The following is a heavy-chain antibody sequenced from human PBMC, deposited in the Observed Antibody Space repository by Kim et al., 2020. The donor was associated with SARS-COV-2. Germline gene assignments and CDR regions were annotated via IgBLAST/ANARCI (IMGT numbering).Heavy chain of an antibody. CDR1: GFTFGDYA. CDR2: IRSKAYGGTT. CDR3: TRDWGSGYVWDYYYGMDV. D-gene: IGHD5-12*01. J-gene: IGHJ6*02. V-gene: IGHV3-49*04. Sequence: GGSLRLSCTASGFTFGDYAMSWVRQAPGKGLEWVGFIRSKAYGGTTEYAASVKGRFTISRDDSKSIAYLQMNSLKTEDTAVYYCTRDWGSGYVWDYYYGMDVWGQGTTVTVSS.